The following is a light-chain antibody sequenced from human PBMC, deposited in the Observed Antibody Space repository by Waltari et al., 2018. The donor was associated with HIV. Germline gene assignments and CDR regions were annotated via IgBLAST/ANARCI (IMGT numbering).Light chain of an antibody. V-gene: IGLV1-40*01. Sequence: QSVLTQPPSVSGAPGQRVTISCTRSSSKVGAHSGVHSYQPPTRTAPKLLIYANNNRPSGVPYRFSGSKSGTSASLAITGLQAEDEADYYCQAYDSSLSRSIFGGGTKLTVL. CDR2: ANN. CDR3: QAYDSSLSRSI. J-gene: IGLJ2*01. CDR1: SSKVGAHSG.